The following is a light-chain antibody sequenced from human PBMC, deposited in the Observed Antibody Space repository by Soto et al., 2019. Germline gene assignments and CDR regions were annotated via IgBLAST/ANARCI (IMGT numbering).Light chain of an antibody. CDR2: DAS. Sequence: IVMTQSPATLSVSPGERASLSCRASQSVRSYLAWYQQKPGQAPRLXIYDASNRDKGIPARFSGSGPGTDFTLTISSLEPEDFAVDYCQQRSNSTITFGQGTRLEIK. CDR1: QSVRSY. V-gene: IGKV3-11*01. CDR3: QQRSNSTIT. J-gene: IGKJ5*01.